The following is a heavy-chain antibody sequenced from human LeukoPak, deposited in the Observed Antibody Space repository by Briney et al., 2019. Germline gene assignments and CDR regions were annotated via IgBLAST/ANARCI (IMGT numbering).Heavy chain of an antibody. Sequence: SETLSLTCTVSGVSITSYYWTWIRQPPGKGLEWIGYTYYSGSTNYNPSLNSRVTISVDTSKNQFSLKLSSVTAADTAVYYCARGYSSSWRRGFDYWGQGTLVTVSS. CDR1: GVSITSYY. J-gene: IGHJ4*02. CDR2: TYYSGST. V-gene: IGHV4-59*01. CDR3: ARGYSSSWRRGFDY. D-gene: IGHD6-13*01.